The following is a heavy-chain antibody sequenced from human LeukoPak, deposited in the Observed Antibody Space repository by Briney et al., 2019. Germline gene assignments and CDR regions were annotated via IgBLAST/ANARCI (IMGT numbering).Heavy chain of an antibody. D-gene: IGHD2-2*01. V-gene: IGHV1-69*05. J-gene: IGHJ5*02. CDR3: ARGPHIVVVPAARSGWFDP. Sequence: ASVKVSCKASGGTFSSYAISWVRQAPGQGLEWMGGIIPIFGTANYAQRFQGRVTITTDESTSTAYMELSSLRSEDTAVCYCARGPHIVVVPAARSGWFDPWGQGTLVTVSS. CDR1: GGTFSSYA. CDR2: IIPIFGTA.